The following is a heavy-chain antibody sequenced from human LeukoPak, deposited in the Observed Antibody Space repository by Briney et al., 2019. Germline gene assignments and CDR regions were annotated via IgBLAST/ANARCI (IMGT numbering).Heavy chain of an antibody. CDR2: IYTSGST. J-gene: IGHJ4*02. V-gene: IGHV4-4*07. CDR1: GGSISSYY. Sequence: SETLSLTCTVSGGSISSYYWSWIRQPAGKGLEWIGRIYTSGSTNYNPSLKSRVTMSVDTSKNQFSLKLSSVTAADTAVYYCARRNYYDSTGYYPTDYWGQGTLVTVSS. CDR3: ARRNYYDSTGYYPTDY. D-gene: IGHD3-22*01.